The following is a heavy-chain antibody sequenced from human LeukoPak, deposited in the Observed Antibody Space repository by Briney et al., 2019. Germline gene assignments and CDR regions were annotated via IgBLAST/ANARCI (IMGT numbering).Heavy chain of an antibody. CDR2: ISSISHYI. D-gene: IGHD3-22*01. Sequence: GGSLRLSCAGSGYSFRRHSMNWVRQAPGRGLEWVSSISSISHYIYYADLVKGRFTISRDNAKNSLSLQINSLRAEDTALYYCTRDYYDSSGLPFAYWGQGTLVTVSS. CDR3: TRDYYDSSGLPFAY. V-gene: IGHV3-21*01. J-gene: IGHJ4*02. CDR1: GYSFRRHS.